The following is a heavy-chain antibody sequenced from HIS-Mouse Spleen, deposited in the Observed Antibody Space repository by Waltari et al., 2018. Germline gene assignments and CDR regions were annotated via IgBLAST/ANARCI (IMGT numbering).Heavy chain of an antibody. J-gene: IGHJ6*02. CDR3: ASLLGYDYYYYYGMDV. V-gene: IGHV4-39*07. Sequence: QLQLQESGPGLVKPSETLSLTCTVSGGSISSSSYYWGWIRQPPGKGLDWIGSIYYSGGTYDNPSLKSGVTIAVDTSKNQFSLKLSSVTAAYTAVYYCASLLGYDYYYYYGMDVWGQGTTVTVSS. D-gene: IGHD5-12*01. CDR1: GGSISSSSYY. CDR2: IYYSGGT.